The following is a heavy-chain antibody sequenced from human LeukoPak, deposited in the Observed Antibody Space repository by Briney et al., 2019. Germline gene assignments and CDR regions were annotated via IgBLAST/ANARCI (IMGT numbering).Heavy chain of an antibody. CDR3: ASLASTSYSSGWYNY. CDR1: GGSISSSNW. CDR2: IYHSGST. D-gene: IGHD6-19*01. V-gene: IGHV4-4*02. Sequence: SETLSLTCAVSGGSISSSNWWSWVRQPPGKGLEWIGEIYHSGSTNYNPSLKSRVTISVDKSKNQFSLKLSSVTAADTAVYYCASLASTSYSSGWYNYWGQGTLVTVSS. J-gene: IGHJ4*02.